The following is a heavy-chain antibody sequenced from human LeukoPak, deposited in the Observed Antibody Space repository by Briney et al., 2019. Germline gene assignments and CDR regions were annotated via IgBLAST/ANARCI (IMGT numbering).Heavy chain of an antibody. J-gene: IGHJ4*02. Sequence: GASLKISCKASGYGFPSYWIGWVRQMPGKGLEWMGIIYPGDSDTRYSPSFQGQVTISADKSTSTAYLQWSSLKASDTAMYYCARLRQLWTLDYWGQGTLVTVSS. D-gene: IGHD5-18*01. V-gene: IGHV5-51*01. CDR3: ARLRQLWTLDY. CDR2: IYPGDSDT. CDR1: GYGFPSYW.